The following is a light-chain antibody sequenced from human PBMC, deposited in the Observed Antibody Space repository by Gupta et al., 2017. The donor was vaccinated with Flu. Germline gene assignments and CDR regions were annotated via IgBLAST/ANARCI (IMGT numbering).Light chain of an antibody. CDR3: QQYADFPTT. Sequence: GDRVTITCRASQSISIWLAWYQHKPGKAPNLLIYRASTVQSGVPSRFSASGSGTEFTLTISSLQPDDSATYYCQQYADFPTTLGQGTKVEVK. CDR2: RAS. V-gene: IGKV1-5*03. CDR1: QSISIW. J-gene: IGKJ2*01.